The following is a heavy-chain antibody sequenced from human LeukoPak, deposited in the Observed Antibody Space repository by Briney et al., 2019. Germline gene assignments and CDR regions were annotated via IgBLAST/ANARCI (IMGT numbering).Heavy chain of an antibody. V-gene: IGHV4-34*01. Sequence: SETLSLTCAVYGGSFSGYYWSWIRQPPGKGLEWIGEINHSGRTNYNPSLKSRLTMSADTSKNQFSLILNSVTAADTAVYYCAVGRPRNATRLDDGYDFWGQGTMVTVSS. CDR2: INHSGRT. D-gene: IGHD1-1*01. CDR3: AVGRPRNATRLDDGYDF. J-gene: IGHJ3*01. CDR1: GGSFSGYY.